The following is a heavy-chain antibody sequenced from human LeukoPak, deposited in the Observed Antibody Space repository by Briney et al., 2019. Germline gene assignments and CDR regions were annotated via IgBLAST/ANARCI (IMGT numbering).Heavy chain of an antibody. CDR1: GFSFNSYP. Sequence: PGGSLRLSCAAAGFSFNSYPMHWVRQAPGKGLEWVAVISNDGNNKYYADSVKGRLTFSRDNSNNTLSLQMNGLRVEDTAVYYCARPDDSESFYRANHYWGRGTLVTVS. CDR3: ARPDDSESFYRANHY. D-gene: IGHD3-10*01. J-gene: IGHJ4*02. V-gene: IGHV3-30*04. CDR2: ISNDGNNK.